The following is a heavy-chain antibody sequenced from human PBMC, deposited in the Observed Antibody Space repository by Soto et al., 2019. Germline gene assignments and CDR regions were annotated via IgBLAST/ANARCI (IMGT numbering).Heavy chain of an antibody. D-gene: IGHD3-9*01. J-gene: IGHJ3*02. V-gene: IGHV1-18*01. CDR2: ISAYNGNT. CDR1: GYTFSTHG. Sequence: ASVKVSCKASGYTFSTHGISWVRQAPGQGREWMGWISAYNGNTNYAQKLQGRVTMTTDTSRGRACMGWRSRSSDATAVYYCARDSGLVIITWTYDAFGIWGKGTLVTVAS. CDR3: ARDSGLVIITWTYDAFGI.